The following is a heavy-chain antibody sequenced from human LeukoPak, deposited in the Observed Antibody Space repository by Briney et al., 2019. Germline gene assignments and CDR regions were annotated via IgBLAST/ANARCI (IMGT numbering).Heavy chain of an antibody. CDR1: GGTFSSYA. CDR2: IIPIFGTA. CDR3: ASGGYSYGVLGFDY. D-gene: IGHD5-18*01. J-gene: IGHJ4*02. Sequence: SVKVSCKASGGTFSSYAISWVRQAPGQGLEWMGGIIPIFGTANYAQKFQGRVTITADESTSTAYMELSSLRSEDTAVYYCASGGYSYGVLGFDYWGQGTLVTVSS. V-gene: IGHV1-69*13.